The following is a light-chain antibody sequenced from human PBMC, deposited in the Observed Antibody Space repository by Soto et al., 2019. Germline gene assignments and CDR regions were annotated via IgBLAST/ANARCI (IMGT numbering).Light chain of an antibody. Sequence: EIVLTQSPGTLSLSPGERATLSCRASQSVSSYLAWYQQKPGQAPRLLIYGASSRATGIPDRFSGSGSGTDFTLPISRLEPEDFAVYYCQQYGRPSRTFGQGTKVELQ. CDR1: QSVSSY. CDR3: QQYGRPSRT. J-gene: IGKJ1*01. V-gene: IGKV3-20*01. CDR2: GAS.